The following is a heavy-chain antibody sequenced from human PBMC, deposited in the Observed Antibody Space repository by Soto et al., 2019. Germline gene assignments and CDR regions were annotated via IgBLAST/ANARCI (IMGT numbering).Heavy chain of an antibody. D-gene: IGHD3-9*01. CDR3: AREARGGILTGYYIDY. Sequence: AAVKVSCKASGGTFSSYGISWVRQAPGQGLEWMGWISAYNGNTNYAQKLQGRVTMTTDTSTSTAYMELRSLRSDDTAVYYCAREARGGILTGYYIDYWGQGTLVTVS. CDR1: GGTFSSYG. CDR2: ISAYNGNT. J-gene: IGHJ4*02. V-gene: IGHV1-18*01.